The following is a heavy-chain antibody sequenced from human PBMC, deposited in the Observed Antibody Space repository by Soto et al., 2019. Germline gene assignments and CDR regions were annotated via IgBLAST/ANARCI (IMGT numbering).Heavy chain of an antibody. CDR3: ARGPQGSGWYAVDY. D-gene: IGHD6-19*01. CDR1: GGSISGNY. Sequence: QVQLQESGPGLVKPSETLSLTCTVSGGSISGNYWSWIRQPAGKGLEWIGRIYNSGNTNYNPSLKSRVTMSVDTSKNQFSLKLTSVTAADTAVYYCARGPQGSGWYAVDYWGQGTLVTVSS. CDR2: IYNSGNT. V-gene: IGHV4-4*07. J-gene: IGHJ4*02.